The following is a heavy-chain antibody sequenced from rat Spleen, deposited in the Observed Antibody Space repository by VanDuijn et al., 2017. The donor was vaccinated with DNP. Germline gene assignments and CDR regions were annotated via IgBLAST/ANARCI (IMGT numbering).Heavy chain of an antibody. Sequence: EVQLVESGGGLVQPGRSLKLSCAASGFTFSDYYMAWVRQAPTKGLEWFASISYDGGSTYYRDSVKGRFTISRDNAKSSLYLQMNSLKSEDTATYYCAKNSGYYFDYWGQGVMVTVSS. CDR1: GFTFSDYY. D-gene: IGHD4-3*01. CDR3: AKNSGYYFDY. J-gene: IGHJ2*01. V-gene: IGHV5-20*01. CDR2: ISYDGGST.